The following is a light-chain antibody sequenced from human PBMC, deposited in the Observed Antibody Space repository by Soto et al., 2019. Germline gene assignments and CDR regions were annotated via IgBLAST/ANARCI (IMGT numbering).Light chain of an antibody. Sequence: IQMTQSPSSLSASVGDRVTITCRSSETISDYSNWYQHKPGEAPKVLISSASTLRGGVPSRFSGTGSGTDFTLTISSLQPEDVATYYCQQTFSNLLSFGGGTKVEI. CDR3: QQTFSNLLS. CDR1: ETISDY. J-gene: IGKJ4*01. V-gene: IGKV1-39*01. CDR2: SAS.